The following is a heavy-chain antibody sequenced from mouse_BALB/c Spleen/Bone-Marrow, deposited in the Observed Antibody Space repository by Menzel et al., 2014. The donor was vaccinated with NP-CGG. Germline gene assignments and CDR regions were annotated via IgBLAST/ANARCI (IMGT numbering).Heavy chain of an antibody. CDR2: INPSNGRT. CDR3: ARYDGPAWFAY. Sequence: QVQLQQPGAELVKPGASVRLSCKASGYSFTTYWIHWVKQRPGRGLEWIGEINPSNGRTNYNEKFKSKATLTVDKSSSTAYMQLSSLTSEDSAVYYCARYDGPAWFAYWGQGTLVTVSA. D-gene: IGHD2-3*01. J-gene: IGHJ3*01. CDR1: GYSFTTYW. V-gene: IGHV1S81*02.